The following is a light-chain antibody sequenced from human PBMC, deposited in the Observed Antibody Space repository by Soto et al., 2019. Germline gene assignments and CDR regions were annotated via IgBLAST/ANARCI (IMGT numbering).Light chain of an antibody. CDR2: GAS. CDR1: QSLTSSF. Sequence: EIVLTQSPGTLSLSPGERATLSCRASQSLTSSFLAWYQQKPGQAPRLVIYGASSRATGFPDRFSGSGSGTDFTLTISRLEPEDFAVYYCQQYGSSPITFGQGTRLEIK. J-gene: IGKJ5*01. CDR3: QQYGSSPIT. V-gene: IGKV3-20*01.